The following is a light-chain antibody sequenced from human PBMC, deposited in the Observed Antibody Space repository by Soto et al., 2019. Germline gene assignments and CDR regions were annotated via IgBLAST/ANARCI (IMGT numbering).Light chain of an antibody. CDR3: QQYNNWPPKT. CDR2: GAS. J-gene: IGKJ1*01. Sequence: IVLTQSPGILSLSPGERATLSCRATQSVSGRYLAWYQQKPGQAPRLLIYGASTRATGIAARFSGSGSGTEFTLTSSSLHSEDFAVYDCQQYNNWPPKTFSQVTKLEIK. V-gene: IGKV3-15*01. CDR1: QSVSGRY.